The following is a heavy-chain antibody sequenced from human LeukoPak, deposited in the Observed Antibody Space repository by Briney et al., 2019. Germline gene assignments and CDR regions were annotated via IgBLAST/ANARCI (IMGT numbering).Heavy chain of an antibody. CDR3: ARGGPLTPTGYYYIY. Sequence: ASVKVSCKASGHTLTGYYMHWVRQAPGQGLEWMGWINPNNGGTSYAEKFQGRVSMTRDTSISTAYMELDRLRFDDTAVYYCARGGPLTPTGYYYIYWGQGTLVTVSS. CDR1: GHTLTGYY. CDR2: INPNNGGT. J-gene: IGHJ4*02. V-gene: IGHV1-2*02. D-gene: IGHD3-9*01.